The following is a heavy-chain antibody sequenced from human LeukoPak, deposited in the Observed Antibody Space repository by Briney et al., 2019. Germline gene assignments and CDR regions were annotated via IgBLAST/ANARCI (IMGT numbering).Heavy chain of an antibody. D-gene: IGHD6-19*01. V-gene: IGHV1-8*02. CDR2: MNPNSGNT. Sequence: ASVKVSCKASGYTFTSYDINWVRQATGQGLEWMGWMNPNSGNTGYAQKFQGRVTMTRNTSISTAYMELSSLRSEDTAVYYCAVIAVAGTGGDYWGQGTLVTVSS. CDR1: GYTFTSYD. CDR3: AVIAVAGTGGDY. J-gene: IGHJ4*02.